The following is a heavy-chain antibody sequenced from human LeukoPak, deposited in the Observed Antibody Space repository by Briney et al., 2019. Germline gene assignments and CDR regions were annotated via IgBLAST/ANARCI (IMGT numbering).Heavy chain of an antibody. V-gene: IGHV3-23*01. J-gene: IGHJ3*02. Sequence: PGGSLRLSCAASGFTFSSYAMSWVRQAPGKGLAWVSAISGSGGSTYYADSVEGRFTISRDNYKNTLYLQMNSLRAEDTAVYYCGGYYDSSGYYNAFDIWGQGTMVTVSS. CDR2: ISGSGGST. CDR3: GGYYDSSGYYNAFDI. D-gene: IGHD3-22*01. CDR1: GFTFSSYA.